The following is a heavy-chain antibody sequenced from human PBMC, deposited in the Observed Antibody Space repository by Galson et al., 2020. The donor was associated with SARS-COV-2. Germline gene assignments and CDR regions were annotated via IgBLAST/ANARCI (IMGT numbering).Heavy chain of an antibody. CDR2: FDPEDGET. CDR1: GYTLTELS. D-gene: IGHD6-19*01. V-gene: IGHV1-24*01. J-gene: IGHJ5*02. CDR3: ATGPAVAGTKNWFDP. Sequence: ASVKVSCKVSGYTLTELSMHWVRQAPGKGLEWMGGFDPEDGETIYAQKFQGRVTMTEDTSTDTAYMELSSLRSEDTAVYYCATGPAVAGTKNWFDPWGQGTLVTVSS.